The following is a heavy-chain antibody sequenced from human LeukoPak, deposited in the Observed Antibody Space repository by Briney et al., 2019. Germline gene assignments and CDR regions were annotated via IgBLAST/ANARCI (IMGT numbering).Heavy chain of an antibody. CDR3: ARQVAVPNYYYYLDV. V-gene: IGHV4-4*09. D-gene: IGHD3-10*01. J-gene: IGHJ6*03. Sequence: SETLSLTCSVSGYSISNGYYWGWIQQSPEKGLEWIGYIYTSGSTNYNPSLKSRVTISVDTSKNQFSLKLSSVTAADTAVYYCARQVAVPNYYYYLDVWGKGTTVTVCS. CDR1: GYSISNGYY. CDR2: IYTSGST.